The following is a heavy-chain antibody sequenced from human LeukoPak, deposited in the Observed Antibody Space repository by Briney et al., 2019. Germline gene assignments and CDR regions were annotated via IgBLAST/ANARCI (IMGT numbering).Heavy chain of an antibody. D-gene: IGHD2-2*01. CDR1: GFTFSSYG. V-gene: IGHV3-30*02. Sequence: PGGSLRLSCAASGFTFSSYGMHWVRQAPGKGLEWVSFIRDDGNEKYYTDSVKGRFTISRDNSKNTLYLQMNSLRPEDTAVYYGAKNLSTSREGVIDYWGQGTLVTVSS. CDR3: AKNLSTSREGVIDY. J-gene: IGHJ4*02. CDR2: IRDDGNEK.